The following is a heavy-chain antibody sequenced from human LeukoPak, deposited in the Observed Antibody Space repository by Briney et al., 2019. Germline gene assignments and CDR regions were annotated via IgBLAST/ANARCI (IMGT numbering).Heavy chain of an antibody. CDR3: ARGLPAPEGLHAFDV. CDR1: GYTFTGYY. Sequence: ASVKVSCKASGYTFTGYYMHWVRQAPGQGLEWMGWINPSSGGTNYVQKFQGRVTMTRDTSISTAYMELSRLRSDDTAVYYCARGLPAPEGLHAFDVWGQGTMVTVSS. CDR2: INPSSGGT. V-gene: IGHV1-2*02. D-gene: IGHD6-13*01. J-gene: IGHJ3*01.